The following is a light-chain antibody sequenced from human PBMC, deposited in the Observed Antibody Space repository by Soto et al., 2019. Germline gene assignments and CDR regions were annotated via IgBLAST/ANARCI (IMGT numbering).Light chain of an antibody. CDR1: KLGDKY. CDR2: QDS. J-gene: IGLJ2*01. CDR3: QAWDSSTAPIVV. Sequence: SYELTQPPSVSVSPGQTASITCSGDKLGDKYASWYQQKSGQSPVLVIYQDSKRPSGIPERFSGSNSGNTATLTISGTQAMDEADYYCQAWDSSTAPIVVFGGGTKLTVL. V-gene: IGLV3-1*01.